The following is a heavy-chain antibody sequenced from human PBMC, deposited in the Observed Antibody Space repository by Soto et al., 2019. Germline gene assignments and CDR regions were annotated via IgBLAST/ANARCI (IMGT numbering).Heavy chain of an antibody. D-gene: IGHD1-26*01. Sequence: SVKVSCKASGYTFTSYGISWVRQAPGQGLEWMGGIIPIFGTANYAQKFQGRVTITADESTSTAYMELSSLRSEDTAVYYCARYSGSYYRWFDPWGQGTLVTVSS. V-gene: IGHV1-69*13. CDR2: IIPIFGTA. J-gene: IGHJ5*02. CDR3: ARYSGSYYRWFDP. CDR1: GYTFTSYG.